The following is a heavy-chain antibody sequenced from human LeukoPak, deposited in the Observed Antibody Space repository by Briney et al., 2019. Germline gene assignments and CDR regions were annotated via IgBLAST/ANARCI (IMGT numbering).Heavy chain of an antibody. CDR1: GFTFSDYY. V-gene: IGHV3-11*01. D-gene: IGHD4-17*01. CDR2: ISSSGSTI. J-gene: IGHJ5*02. Sequence: PGGSLRLSCAASGFTFSDYYMSWIRQAPGKGLEWVSYISSSGSTIYYADSVKGRFTISRDNAKNSLYLQMNSLRAEDTAVYYCARDMSYGDSENWFDPWGQGTLVTVSS. CDR3: ARDMSYGDSENWFDP.